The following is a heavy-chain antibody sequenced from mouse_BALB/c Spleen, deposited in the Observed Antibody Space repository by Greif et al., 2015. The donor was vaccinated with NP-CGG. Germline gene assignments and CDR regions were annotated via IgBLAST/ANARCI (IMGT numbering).Heavy chain of an antibody. CDR3: VRQSEANWDETGDY. CDR1: GFTFNTYA. D-gene: IGHD4-1*01. Sequence: DVQLVESGGGLVQPKGSLKLSCAASGFTFNTYAMNWVRQAPGKGLEWVARIRSKSNNYATYYADSVKDRFTISRDDSQSMLYLQMNNLKTEDTAMYYCVRQSEANWDETGDYWGQGTTLTVSS. J-gene: IGHJ2*01. CDR2: IRSKSNNYAT. V-gene: IGHV10-1*02.